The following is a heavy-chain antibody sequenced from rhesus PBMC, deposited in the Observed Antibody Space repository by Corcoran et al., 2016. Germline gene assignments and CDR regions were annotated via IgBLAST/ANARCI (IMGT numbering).Heavy chain of an antibody. CDR1: GGSISSGSYY. J-gene: IGHJ4*01. CDR3: ARAGYSSGLDY. V-gene: IGHV4-122*02. D-gene: IGHD6-31*01. CDR2: ITYSGST. Sequence: QVQLQESGPGLVKPSETLSLTCAVSGGSISSGSYYWSWIRQPPGKGVEWIGYITYSGSTSYNPSLKSRVTISRDTSKNQFSLKLSSVTAADTAVYYCARAGYSSGLDYWGQGVLVTVSS.